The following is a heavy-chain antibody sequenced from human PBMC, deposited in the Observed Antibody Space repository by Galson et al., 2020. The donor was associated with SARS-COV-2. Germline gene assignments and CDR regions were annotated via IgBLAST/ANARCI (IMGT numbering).Heavy chain of an antibody. V-gene: IGHV3-23*01. Sequence: GGSLRLSCVASGFTFSNYAMSWVRQAPGKGLEWVSSINSGATSTYYSDSVKGRFTISRDNSQNTLFLQMSSLRAEDTALYYCAKLSHGGDYNWFDPWGQGTLVTVSS. CDR1: GFTFSNYA. D-gene: IGHD2-21*02. J-gene: IGHJ5*02. CDR3: AKLSHGGDYNWFDP. CDR2: INSGATST.